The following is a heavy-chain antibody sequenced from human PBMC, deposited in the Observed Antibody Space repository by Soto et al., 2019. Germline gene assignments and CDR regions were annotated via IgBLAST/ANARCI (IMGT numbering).Heavy chain of an antibody. D-gene: IGHD6-13*01. V-gene: IGHV1-69*13. CDR1: GGTFSSYR. CDR2: IVPIYRTA. CDR3: VRDSGAKLSSS. J-gene: IGHJ4*02. Sequence: SGKVSCKASGGTFSSYRINWVRQAPGQGLEWMGGIVPIYRTADSAQEFQGRVTITADESARTAYMELRSLKSRDTAVYYCVRDSGAKLSSSWGQGTLVTVSS.